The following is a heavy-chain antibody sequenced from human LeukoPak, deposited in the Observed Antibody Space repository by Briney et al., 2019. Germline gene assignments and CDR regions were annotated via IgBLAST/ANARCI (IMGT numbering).Heavy chain of an antibody. CDR1: GYTFTGYY. CDR3: ARDRRIVVVTTWSWFDP. V-gene: IGHV1-2*06. Sequence: ASVKVSCKASGYTFTGYYMHWVRQAPGQGLEWMGRINPNSGGTNYAQKFQGRVTMTRDTSISTAYMELSRLRSDDAAVYYCARDRRIVVVTTWSWFDPWGQGTLVTVSS. J-gene: IGHJ5*02. D-gene: IGHD2-21*02. CDR2: INPNSGGT.